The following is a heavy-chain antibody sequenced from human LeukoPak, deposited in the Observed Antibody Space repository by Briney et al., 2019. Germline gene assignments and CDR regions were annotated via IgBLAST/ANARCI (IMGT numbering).Heavy chain of an antibody. CDR3: ARPPDYGARYWYFDL. CDR2: IYYSGST. Sequence: PSETLSLTCTVSGGSISSYYWGWIRQPPGKGLEWIGSIYYSGSTYYNPSLKSRVTISVDTSKNQFSLKLSSVTAADTAVYYCARPPDYGARYWYFDLWGRGTLVTVSS. V-gene: IGHV4-39*01. J-gene: IGHJ2*01. D-gene: IGHD4-17*01. CDR1: GGSISSYY.